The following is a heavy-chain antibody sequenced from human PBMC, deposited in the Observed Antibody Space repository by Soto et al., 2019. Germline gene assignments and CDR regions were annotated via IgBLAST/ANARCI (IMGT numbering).Heavy chain of an antibody. CDR2: IYNSGST. V-gene: IGHV4-30-4*01. J-gene: IGHJ4*02. CDR3: ARGGGYDSPGPVWFDY. CDR1: GGSISSGDYY. D-gene: IGHD5-12*01. Sequence: TSETLSLTCTVSGGSISSGDYYWSWIRQPPGKGLEGIGYIYNSGSTYYNTSLKSRVTISVDTSKNQFSLKLSSVTAADTAVYYCARGGGYDSPGPVWFDYWGQGTLVTVSS.